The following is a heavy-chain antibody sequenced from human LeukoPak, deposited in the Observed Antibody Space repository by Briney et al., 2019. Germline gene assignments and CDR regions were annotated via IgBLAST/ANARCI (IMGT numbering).Heavy chain of an antibody. Sequence: SETLSLTCAVSGGSISSSNWWSWVRQPPGKGLEWIGEIYHSGSTNYNPSLKSRVTISVDKSKNQFSLNLSSVTAADTAVYYCARDPRGYGANAFDYWGQGALVTVSS. J-gene: IGHJ4*02. CDR1: GGSISSSNW. CDR2: IYHSGST. V-gene: IGHV4-4*02. CDR3: ARDPRGYGANAFDY. D-gene: IGHD4-23*01.